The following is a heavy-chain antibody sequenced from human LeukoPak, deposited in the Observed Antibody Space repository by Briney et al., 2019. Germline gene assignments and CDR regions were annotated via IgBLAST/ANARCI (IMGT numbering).Heavy chain of an antibody. V-gene: IGHV3-23*01. CDR3: AKVVPEYYDILTGYYRGAFDI. Sequence: GGSLRLSCAASGFTFSSYAMSWVRQAPGKGLEWVSAISGSGGSTYYADSVKGRFTISRDNSKNTLYLQMNSLRAEDTAVYCCAKVVPEYYDILTGYYRGAFDIWGQGTMVTVSS. D-gene: IGHD3-9*01. J-gene: IGHJ3*02. CDR2: ISGSGGST. CDR1: GFTFSSYA.